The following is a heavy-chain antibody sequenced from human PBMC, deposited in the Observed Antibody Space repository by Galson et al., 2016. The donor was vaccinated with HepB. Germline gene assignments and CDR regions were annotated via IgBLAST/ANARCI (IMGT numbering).Heavy chain of an antibody. Sequence: SLRLSCAASGFTFDDYAMHWVRQAPGKGLEWVSGISWNSGSIGYADSVKGRFTISRDNAKNSLYLQMNSLRAEDTAVYYCAKDFYDSSGYYQRGGYYFDYWGQGTLVTVSS. D-gene: IGHD3-22*01. CDR1: GFTFDDYA. V-gene: IGHV3-9*01. CDR3: AKDFYDSSGYYQRGGYYFDY. J-gene: IGHJ4*02. CDR2: ISWNSGSI.